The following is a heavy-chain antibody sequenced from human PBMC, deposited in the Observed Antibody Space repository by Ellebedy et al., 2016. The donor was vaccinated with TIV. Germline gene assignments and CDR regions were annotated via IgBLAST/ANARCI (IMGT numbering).Heavy chain of an antibody. CDR2: KHHTGIT. Sequence: SETLSLTCSVSGSSINTHYYWGWIRQSPGKGLEWIANKHHTGITYNNPSLESRVTISLDTSKDQFSLRLTSVTVADTAIYFCARVYFEEPHFDHWGQGIRVTVSS. CDR1: GSSINTHYY. CDR3: ARVYFEEPHFDH. J-gene: IGHJ4*02. D-gene: IGHD2-8*01. V-gene: IGHV4-38-2*01.